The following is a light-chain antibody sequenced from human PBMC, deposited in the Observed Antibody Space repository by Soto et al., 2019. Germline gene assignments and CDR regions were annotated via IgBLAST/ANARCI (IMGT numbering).Light chain of an antibody. CDR2: ATS. CDR1: QDINKY. CDR3: QHSYSSPCT. J-gene: IGKJ2*02. V-gene: IGKV1-39*01. Sequence: DIQMTQSPSSLSAAVGESVTITCRASQDINKYLNWYHQTPGKAPKLLVFATSTLHNGVPSRFSGSRSVTDFSLTITSLQPEDFATYYCQHSYSSPCTFGQGTKLEIK.